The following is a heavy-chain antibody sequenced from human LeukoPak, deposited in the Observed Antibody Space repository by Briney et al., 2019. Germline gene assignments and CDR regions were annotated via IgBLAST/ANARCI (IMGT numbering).Heavy chain of an antibody. CDR1: GFTFSSYS. CDR2: ISSSSSYI. Sequence: GSLRLSCAASGFTFSSYSMNWVRQAPGKGLERVSSISSSSSYIYYADSVKGRFTISRDNAKNSLYLQMNSLRAEDTAVYYCGSEEGFLRFDPWGQGTLVTVSS. D-gene: IGHD2/OR15-2a*01. V-gene: IGHV3-21*01. J-gene: IGHJ5*02. CDR3: GSEEGFLRFDP.